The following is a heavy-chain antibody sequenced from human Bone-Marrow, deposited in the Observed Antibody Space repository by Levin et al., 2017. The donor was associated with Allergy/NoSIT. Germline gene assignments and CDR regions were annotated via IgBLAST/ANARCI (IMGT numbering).Heavy chain of an antibody. CDR3: ARDRDIVATIGGSDY. CDR2: INPSGGST. V-gene: IGHV1-46*01. Sequence: GESLKISCKASGYTFTSYYMHWVRQAPGQGLEWMGIINPSGGSTSYAQKFQGRVTMTRDTSTSTVYMELSSLRSEDTAVYYCARDRDIVATIGGSDYWGQGTLVTVSS. CDR1: GYTFTSYY. D-gene: IGHD5-12*01. J-gene: IGHJ4*02.